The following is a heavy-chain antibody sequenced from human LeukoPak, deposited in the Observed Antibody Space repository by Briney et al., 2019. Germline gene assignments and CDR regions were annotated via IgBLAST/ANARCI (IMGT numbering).Heavy chain of an antibody. CDR1: GYSISSTSYY. D-gene: IGHD1-26*01. CDR2: IYYSGST. V-gene: IGHV4-39*01. J-gene: IGHJ4*02. CDR3: AKLTPYSGSPLGDY. Sequence: TTSETLSLTCTVSGYSISSTSYYWGWIRQPPGKGLEWIGNIYYSGSTYYNPSLKSRVTISVDTSKNQFSLKLSSVTAADTAVYYCAKLTPYSGSPLGDYWGQGTLVTVSS.